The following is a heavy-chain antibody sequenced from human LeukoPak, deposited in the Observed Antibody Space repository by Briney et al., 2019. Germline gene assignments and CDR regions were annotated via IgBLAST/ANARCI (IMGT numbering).Heavy chain of an antibody. CDR3: ASGRDIRVAGLGGYFDH. Sequence: GGSLRLSCAASGFTFSPYWMHWVRQAPGKGLVWGSRINGDESSTNYADFVKGRFTLSRDYAKNSLYLQMNSLTAEDTALYYCASGRDIRVAGLGGYFDHWGQGTLVTVSS. V-gene: IGHV3-74*01. J-gene: IGHJ4*02. CDR1: GFTFSPYW. D-gene: IGHD6-19*01. CDR2: INGDESST.